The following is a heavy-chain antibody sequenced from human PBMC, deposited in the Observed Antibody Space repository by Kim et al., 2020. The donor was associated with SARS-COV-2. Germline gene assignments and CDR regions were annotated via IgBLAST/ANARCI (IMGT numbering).Heavy chain of an antibody. CDR1: GYSLTSYD. V-gene: IGHV1-18*04. Sequence: ASVKVSCKASGYSLTSYDFSWVRQAPGQGLEWMGWINGYTGNTNYAQKFQARVTMTTDTSTTTAYMELRSLTSDDTAVYYCARNIGVLTGYPSGALDVWG. CDR3: ARNIGVLTGYPSGALDV. D-gene: IGHD3-9*01. J-gene: IGHJ6*02. CDR2: INGYTGNT.